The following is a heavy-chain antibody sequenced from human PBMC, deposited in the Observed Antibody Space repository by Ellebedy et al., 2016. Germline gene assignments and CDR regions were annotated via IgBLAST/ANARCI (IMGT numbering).Heavy chain of an antibody. J-gene: IGHJ4*02. CDR3: ARVATGD. CDR1: GASIISSDHY. D-gene: IGHD5-12*01. V-gene: IGHV4-30-4*01. CDR2: IYHFGHSGST. Sequence: SETLSLXCTVSGASIISSDHYWSWIRQPPGKGLVWIGYIYHFGHSGSTYYKPSLKSRATISVDTSKNQFSLKLSSVTAADTAMYYCARVATGDWGQGTLVTVAS.